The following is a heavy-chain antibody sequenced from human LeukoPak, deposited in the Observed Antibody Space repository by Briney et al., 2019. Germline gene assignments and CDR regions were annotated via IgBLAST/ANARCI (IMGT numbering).Heavy chain of an antibody. CDR1: GFTVSSNY. J-gene: IGHJ4*02. CDR3: AKDYDFWSGYYLGGYFDY. Sequence: GGSLRLSCAASGFTVSSNYMSWVRQAPGKGLEWVSVIYSGGSTYYADSVKGRFTISRDNSKNTLYLQMNSLRAEDTAVYYCAKDYDFWSGYYLGGYFDYWGQGTLVTVSS. D-gene: IGHD3-3*01. V-gene: IGHV3-53*01. CDR2: IYSGGST.